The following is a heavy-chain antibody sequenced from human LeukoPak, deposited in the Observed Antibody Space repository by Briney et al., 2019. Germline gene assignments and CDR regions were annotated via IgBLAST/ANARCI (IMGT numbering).Heavy chain of an antibody. D-gene: IGHD2-2*01. V-gene: IGHV3-23*01. Sequence: QPGGSLRLSCIGTGFTFSSDAMGWVRQAPGKGLEWVSGISGSGVSTYYADSVKGRFTISRDNSNNTLYLQMSSLGAEDTAVYYCAKDWGMGDQLLRIDYWGQGTLVTVSS. J-gene: IGHJ4*02. CDR3: AKDWGMGDQLLRIDY. CDR2: ISGSGVST. CDR1: GFTFSSDA.